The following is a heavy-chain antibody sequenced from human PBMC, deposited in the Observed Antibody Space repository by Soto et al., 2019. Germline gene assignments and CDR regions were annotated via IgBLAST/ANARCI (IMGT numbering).Heavy chain of an antibody. D-gene: IGHD4-17*01. V-gene: IGHV4-30-4*01. CDR1: GGSISSGDYY. CDR2: IYYSGST. CDR3: ARRGPTTVPTSYFTGNYNGMDV. Sequence: SETLSLTCTVSGGSISSGDYYWSWIRQPPGKGLEWIGYIYYSGSTYYNPSLRSRLTISVDTSKNQFSLKLSSVTAADTAVYCCARRGPTTVPTSYFTGNYNGMDVWGQGTTVTVYS. J-gene: IGHJ6*02.